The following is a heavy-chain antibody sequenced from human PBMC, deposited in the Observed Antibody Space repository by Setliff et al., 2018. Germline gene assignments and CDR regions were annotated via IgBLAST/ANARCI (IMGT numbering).Heavy chain of an antibody. J-gene: IGHJ4*02. V-gene: IGHV4-39*02. D-gene: IGHD3-22*01. CDR3: ARRDSTGYYGYSFDF. Sequence: SETLSLTCTLSGDSISRSTYYWGWIRQSPGKGLVWIGTVDHSGNTFYNPSLKSRVAISVDTSKNRFSLKLTSVSAADTAVYYCARRDSTGYYGYSFDFWGQGTMVTVSS. CDR1: GDSISRSTYY. CDR2: VDHSGNT.